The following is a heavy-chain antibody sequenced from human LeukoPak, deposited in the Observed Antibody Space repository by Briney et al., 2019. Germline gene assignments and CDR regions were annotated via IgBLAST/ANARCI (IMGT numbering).Heavy chain of an antibody. J-gene: IGHJ4*02. D-gene: IGHD2-2*02. Sequence: SETLSLTCAVSGCSISSGYYWGWIRQPPGKGLEWIGSIYHSGSTYYNPSLKSRVTISVDTPKNQFSLKLSSVTAADTAVYYCARLRVRYCSSTSCYTRGHFDYWGQGTLVTVSS. CDR2: IYHSGST. CDR3: ARLRVRYCSSTSCYTRGHFDY. V-gene: IGHV4-38-2*01. CDR1: GCSISSGYY.